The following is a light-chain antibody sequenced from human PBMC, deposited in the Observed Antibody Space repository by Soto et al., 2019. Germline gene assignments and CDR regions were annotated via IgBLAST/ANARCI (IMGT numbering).Light chain of an antibody. CDR3: QQYGSSRLT. CDR2: GAS. CDR1: QRVSSSS. J-gene: IGKJ4*01. V-gene: IGKV3-20*01. Sequence: EIVLTQSPGTLSLSPGERATLSCRASQRVSSSSLAWYQQKPGQAPRLLIYGASSRATGIPDRFSGSGSGTDFTLTISRLEPEDFAVYYCQQYGSSRLTFGGGTKVDIK.